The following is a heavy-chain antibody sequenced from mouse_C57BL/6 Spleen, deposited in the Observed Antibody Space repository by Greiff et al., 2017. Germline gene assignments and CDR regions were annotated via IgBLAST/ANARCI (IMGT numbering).Heavy chain of an antibody. Sequence: QVQLKQSGPELVKPGASVKISCKASGYSFTSYYIHWVKQRPGQGLEWIGWIYPGSGNTKYNEKFKGKATLTADTSSSTAYMQLSSLTSEDSAVYYCARSPGRTAYYSNYGYAMDYWGQGTSVTVSS. CDR3: ARSPGRTAYYSNYGYAMDY. CDR1: GYSFTSYY. D-gene: IGHD2-5*01. CDR2: IYPGSGNT. J-gene: IGHJ4*01. V-gene: IGHV1-66*01.